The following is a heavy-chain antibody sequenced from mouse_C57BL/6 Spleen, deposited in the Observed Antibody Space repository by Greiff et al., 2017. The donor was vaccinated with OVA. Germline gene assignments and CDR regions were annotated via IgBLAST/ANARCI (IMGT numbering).Heavy chain of an antibody. D-gene: IGHD1-1*01. CDR3: ARPNYYGSSYVGAMDY. J-gene: IGHJ4*01. CDR1: GFTFSSYG. Sequence: EVMLVESGGDLVKPGGSLKLSCAASGFTFSSYGMSWVRQTPDKRLEWVATISSGGSYTYYPDSVKGRFTISRDNAKNTLYLQMSSLKSEDTAMYYWARPNYYGSSYVGAMDYWGQGTSVTVSS. V-gene: IGHV5-6*01. CDR2: ISSGGSYT.